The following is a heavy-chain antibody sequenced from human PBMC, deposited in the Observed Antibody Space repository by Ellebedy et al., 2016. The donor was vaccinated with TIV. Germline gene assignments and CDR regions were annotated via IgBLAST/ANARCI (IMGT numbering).Heavy chain of an antibody. Sequence: GGSLRLSXAASGFIFSDYYMSWIRQAPGKGLEWISFISGSGSGSSVWYTDSVKGRFTISRDNTKNSLYLQMNSLRAEDTAVYYCAKTKMGYIDWGQGILVTVSS. J-gene: IGHJ4*02. CDR1: GFIFSDYY. V-gene: IGHV3-11*01. D-gene: IGHD5-24*01. CDR3: AKTKMGYID. CDR2: ISGSGSGSSV.